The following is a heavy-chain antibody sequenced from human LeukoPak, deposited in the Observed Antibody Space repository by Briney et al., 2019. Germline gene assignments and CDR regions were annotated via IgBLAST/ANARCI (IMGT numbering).Heavy chain of an antibody. CDR3: ARESDSSGYYFTDAFDI. J-gene: IGHJ3*02. Sequence: PSETLSLTCAVYGGSFSGYYRSWIRQPPGKGLEWIGEINHSGSTNYDPSLKSRVTISVDTSKNQFSLKLSSVTAADTAVYYCARESDSSGYYFTDAFDIWGQGTMVTVSS. V-gene: IGHV4-34*01. CDR1: GGSFSGYY. D-gene: IGHD3-22*01. CDR2: INHSGST.